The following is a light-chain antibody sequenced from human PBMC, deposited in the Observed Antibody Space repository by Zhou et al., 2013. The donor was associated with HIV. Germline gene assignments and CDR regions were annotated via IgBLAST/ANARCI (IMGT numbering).Light chain of an antibody. Sequence: AIQMTQSPSSLSASVGDRVTITCRASQGIRNDLGWYQQKPGKAPKLLIYAASTLQSGVPSRFSGSGSGTDFTLTISCLQSEDFATYYCQQYYSYPVTFGQGTKLEIK. CDR1: QGIRND. V-gene: IGKV1-6*01. CDR3: QQYYSYPVT. J-gene: IGKJ2*01. CDR2: AAS.